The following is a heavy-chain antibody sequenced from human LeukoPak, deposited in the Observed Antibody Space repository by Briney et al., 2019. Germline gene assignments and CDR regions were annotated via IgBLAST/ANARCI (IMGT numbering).Heavy chain of an antibody. CDR1: GFTFSSYV. D-gene: IGHD4-17*01. CDR2: IWYDGSNK. Sequence: GGSLRLSCAASGFTFSSYVMNWVRQAPGKGLEWVAVIWYDGSNKYYADSVKGRFTISRDNSKNTLYLQMNSLRAEDTAVYYCARDGDYGDYYGSFDYWGQGTLVTVSS. V-gene: IGHV3-33*01. CDR3: ARDGDYGDYYGSFDY. J-gene: IGHJ4*02.